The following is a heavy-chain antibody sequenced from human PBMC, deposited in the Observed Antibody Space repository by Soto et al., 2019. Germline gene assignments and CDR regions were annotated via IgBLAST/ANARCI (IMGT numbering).Heavy chain of an antibody. CDR3: ARSWNYAAGSRIDY. J-gene: IGHJ4*02. V-gene: IGHV3-74*01. Sequence: EVQLVESGGVLVEPGGSLRLSCAASGFTFSSYWMHWVRQGQGKGLVWVSRITGDGSFTTYADSVKGRFTSTRDNAKNTPYLQMNSLRVEDTAVYYCARSWNYAAGSRIDYWGQGTLATVS. D-gene: IGHD3-10*01. CDR2: ITGDGSFT. CDR1: GFTFSSYW.